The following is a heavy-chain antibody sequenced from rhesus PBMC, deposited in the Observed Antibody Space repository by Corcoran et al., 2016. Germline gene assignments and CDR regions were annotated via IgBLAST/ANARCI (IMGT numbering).Heavy chain of an antibody. CDR1: GGSISSGYYY. CDR2: ITYSGST. V-gene: IGHV4-122*02. CDR3: ARDVGRLVGGLDS. J-gene: IGHJ6*01. D-gene: IGHD6S26*01. Sequence: QVQLQESGPGLVKPSETMSLTCAVSGGSISSGYYYWSWIRQPPGKGLEWIGYITYSGSTSYNPSLKSRVTISRDTSKNQFSLKLSSVTVADTAVYYCARDVGRLVGGLDSWGQWGRRHRLL.